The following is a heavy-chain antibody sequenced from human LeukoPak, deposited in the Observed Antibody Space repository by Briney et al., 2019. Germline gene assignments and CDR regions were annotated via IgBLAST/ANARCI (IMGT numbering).Heavy chain of an antibody. D-gene: IGHD3-10*01. CDR1: GFTFSNAW. J-gene: IGHJ3*02. V-gene: IGHV3-15*01. CDR3: TTDQLKWFGERNAFDI. CDR2: IKSKTDGGTT. Sequence: NPGGSLRLSCAASGFTFSNAWMSWVRQAPGKGLEWVGRIKSKTDGGTTDYAAPVKGRFTISRDDSKNTLYLQMNSLKTEDTAVYYCTTDQLKWFGERNAFDIWGQGTMVTVSS.